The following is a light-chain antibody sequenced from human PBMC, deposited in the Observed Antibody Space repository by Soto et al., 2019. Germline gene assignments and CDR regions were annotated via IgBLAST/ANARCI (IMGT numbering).Light chain of an antibody. CDR3: HVWDSSSDHVV. Sequence: SYELTQPPSVSVAPGKTARITCGGNNIGSKSVHWYQQKPGQAPVLVIYYDSDRPSGIPERFSGSNSGNTATLTISRVEAGDEADYCCHVWDSSSDHVVFGGGTKVTVL. J-gene: IGLJ2*01. CDR1: NIGSKS. V-gene: IGLV3-21*04. CDR2: YDS.